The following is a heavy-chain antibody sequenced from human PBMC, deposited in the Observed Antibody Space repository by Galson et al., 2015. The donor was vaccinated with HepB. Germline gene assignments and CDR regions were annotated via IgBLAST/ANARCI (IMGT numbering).Heavy chain of an antibody. CDR3: ASDLGFGLDY. D-gene: IGHD3-16*01. J-gene: IGHJ4*02. CDR1: GFTFSSYG. CDR2: IWYDGSIE. Sequence: SLRLSCAASGFTFSSYGMYWVRQAPGKGLEWVAVIWYDGSIEYYRDSVRGRFTVSRDNSRNTLYLQMSSLRAEDTAVYYCASDLGFGLDYWGQGTLVIVSS. V-gene: IGHV3-33*01.